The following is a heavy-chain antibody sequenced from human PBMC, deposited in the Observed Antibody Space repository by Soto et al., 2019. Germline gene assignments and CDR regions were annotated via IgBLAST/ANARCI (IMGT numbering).Heavy chain of an antibody. CDR3: ARDYCSGGSCYSYYYYGMDV. J-gene: IGHJ6*02. V-gene: IGHV3-33*01. CDR2: IWYDGSNK. CDR1: GFTFSSYG. Sequence: GGSLRLSFAASGFTFSSYGMHWVRQAPGKGLEWVAVIWYDGSNKYYADSVKGRFTISRDSSKNTLYLQMNSLRAEDTAVYYCARDYCSGGSCYSYYYYGMDVWGQGTTVTVSS. D-gene: IGHD2-15*01.